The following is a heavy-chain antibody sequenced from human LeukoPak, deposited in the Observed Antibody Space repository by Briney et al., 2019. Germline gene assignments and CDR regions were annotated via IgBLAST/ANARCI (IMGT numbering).Heavy chain of an antibody. D-gene: IGHD5-12*01. V-gene: IGHV1-18*01. CDR3: ARGDSGYDSTTFDY. CDR1: GYIFSNFFSSYG. Sequence: ASVKVSCKASGYIFSNFFSSYGITWVRQAPGQGLEWMGWISPYNGKTKFAQKFQGIVTMTTETSTSTAYMELRRLRSDDTAVYYCARGDSGYDSTTFDYWGQGTLVTVSS. CDR2: ISPYNGKT. J-gene: IGHJ4*02.